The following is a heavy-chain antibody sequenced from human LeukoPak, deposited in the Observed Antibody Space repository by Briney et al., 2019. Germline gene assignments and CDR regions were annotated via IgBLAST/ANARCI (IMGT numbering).Heavy chain of an antibody. V-gene: IGHV4-38-2*02. CDR2: IYYSGST. Sequence: SETLSLTCTVSGYSISSGYYWGWIRQPPGKGLEWIGSIYYSGSTYYNPSLKSRVTISVDTSKNQFSLKLSSVTAADTAVYYCARARHTILGATLFDYWGQGALVTVSS. CDR1: GYSISSGYY. J-gene: IGHJ4*02. CDR3: ARARHTILGATLFDY. D-gene: IGHD1-26*01.